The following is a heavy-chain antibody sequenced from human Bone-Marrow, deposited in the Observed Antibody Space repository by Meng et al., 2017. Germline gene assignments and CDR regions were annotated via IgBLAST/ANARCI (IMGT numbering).Heavy chain of an antibody. J-gene: IGHJ4*02. Sequence: GESLKISCTASGFTFGDYAMSWVRQAPGKGLEWVGFIRSKAYGGTTEYAASVKGRFTISRDDSKSIAYLQMNSLKTEDTAVYYCTRDPLPYCGGDCYYSWGQGTLVTVSS. D-gene: IGHD2-21*02. CDR1: GFTFGDYA. CDR3: TRDPLPYCGGDCYYS. CDR2: IRSKAYGGTT. V-gene: IGHV3-49*04.